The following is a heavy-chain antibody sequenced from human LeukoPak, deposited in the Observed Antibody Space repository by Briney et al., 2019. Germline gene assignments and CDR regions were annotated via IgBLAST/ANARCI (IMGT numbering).Heavy chain of an antibody. J-gene: IGHJ5*02. Sequence: GGSLRLSCAASGFTFSTYSMNWVRQAPGKGLEWLSYISSDSNTIYYADSVKGRFTISRDNTENSLYLQMNSLRAEATAVYYCARPGYCRGGSCLGCFDPWGQGTLVTVSS. V-gene: IGHV3-48*01. CDR1: GFTFSTYS. CDR3: ARPGYCRGGSCLGCFDP. CDR2: ISSDSNTI. D-gene: IGHD2-15*01.